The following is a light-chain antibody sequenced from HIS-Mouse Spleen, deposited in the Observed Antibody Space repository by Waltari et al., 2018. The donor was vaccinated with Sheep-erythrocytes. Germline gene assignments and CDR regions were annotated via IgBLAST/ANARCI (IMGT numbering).Light chain of an antibody. Sequence: QSALTQPASVSGSPGQSITISCTGTSSDVGSYNLVSWYQQHPGKAPKLMIYEGSKRPSGVSNSFSGSNSGNTAALTIAGLQAEDEADYYCCSYAGSSTPWVFGGGTKLTVL. CDR1: SSDVGSYNL. CDR2: EGS. J-gene: IGLJ3*02. V-gene: IGLV2-23*01. CDR3: CSYAGSSTPWV.